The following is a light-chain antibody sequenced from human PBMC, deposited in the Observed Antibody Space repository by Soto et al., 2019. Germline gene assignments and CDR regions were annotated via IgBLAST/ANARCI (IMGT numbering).Light chain of an antibody. Sequence: IGLTQSPATLSLSPGERATLSCRASQSVSSHLAWFQQRPGQAPRLLIYGASNRATGIPARFSGRGSGTDFTLTISSLEPEDFAVYYCQQRSSAITFGQGTRLEIK. V-gene: IGKV3-11*01. CDR1: QSVSSH. CDR2: GAS. CDR3: QQRSSAIT. J-gene: IGKJ5*01.